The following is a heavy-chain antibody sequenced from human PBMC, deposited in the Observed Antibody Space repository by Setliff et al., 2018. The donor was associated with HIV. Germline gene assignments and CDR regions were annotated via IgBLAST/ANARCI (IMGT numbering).Heavy chain of an antibody. J-gene: IGHJ4*02. D-gene: IGHD1-26*01. V-gene: IGHV4-34*01. Sequence: SETLSLTCAVYGGSFTSYYWIWIRQPPGRGLEWIGEINHSGSANYNPSLKSRVTMSVDTSKNQFSLKLSSVTAADTAVYYCARGFYSGSYLRLRGYFDYWGQGTLVTVSS. CDR2: INHSGSA. CDR1: GGSFTSYY. CDR3: ARGFYSGSYLRLRGYFDY.